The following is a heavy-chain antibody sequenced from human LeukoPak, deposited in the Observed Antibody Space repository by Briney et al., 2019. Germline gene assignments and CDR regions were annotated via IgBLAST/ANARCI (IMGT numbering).Heavy chain of an antibody. CDR3: ARTSPTSHFDF. CDR2: INGIGSSS. D-gene: IGHD3-16*01. J-gene: IGHJ4*02. Sequence: PGGSLRLSCAASGFTFTTYWMHWVRQAPGKGPVWVSRINGIGSSSNYADSVKGRFTISRDNARNTLYLQMNSLRAEDTAPYYCARTSPTSHFDFWGQGTLVTVSS. CDR1: GFTFTTYW. V-gene: IGHV3-74*01.